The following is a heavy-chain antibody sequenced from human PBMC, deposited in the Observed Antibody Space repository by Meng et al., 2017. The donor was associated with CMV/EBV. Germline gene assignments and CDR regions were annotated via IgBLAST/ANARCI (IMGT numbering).Heavy chain of an antibody. CDR3: ARVPYQLLPTYYDYGMDV. J-gene: IGHJ6*02. V-gene: IGHV3-20*04. CDR1: GFTFDDYG. D-gene: IGHD2-15*01. Sequence: GESLKISCAASGFTFDDYGMSWVRQAPGKGLEWVSAINWNGDTTGYADSGKGRFTISRDNAKNSLYLQMNSLRDEDTALYYCARVPYQLLPTYYDYGMDVWGQGTTVTVSS. CDR2: INWNGDTT.